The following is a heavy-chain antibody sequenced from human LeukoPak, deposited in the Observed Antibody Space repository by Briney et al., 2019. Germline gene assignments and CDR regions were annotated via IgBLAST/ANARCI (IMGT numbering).Heavy chain of an antibody. J-gene: IGHJ4*02. V-gene: IGHV3-21*01. CDR1: EFTFSSYS. Sequence: GGSLRLSSAASEFTFSSYSMNWVRQAPGKGLEWVSSISSSSSYIYYADSVKGRFTISRDNAKNSLYLQMNSLRAEDTAVYYCAREKRGSSSSDYWGQGTLVTVSS. CDR3: AREKRGSSSSDY. CDR2: ISSSSSYI. D-gene: IGHD6-6*01.